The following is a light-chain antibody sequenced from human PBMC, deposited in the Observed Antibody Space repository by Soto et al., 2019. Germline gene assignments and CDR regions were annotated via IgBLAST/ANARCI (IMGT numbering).Light chain of an antibody. J-gene: IGKJ4*01. Sequence: EIVLTQSPATLSLSPGERATLSCRASHSVSSSLAWFQQKPGQAPRLLIYDASNRATGIPARFSGSGSGTDFTLTISSLAPEDFAVYYCQQGSDWPPLTFGGGTKVEIK. CDR2: DAS. CDR1: HSVSSS. V-gene: IGKV3-11*01. CDR3: QQGSDWPPLT.